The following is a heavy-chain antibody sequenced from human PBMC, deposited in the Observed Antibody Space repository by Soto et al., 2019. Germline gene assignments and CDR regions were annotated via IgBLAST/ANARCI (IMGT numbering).Heavy chain of an antibody. CDR1: GFTFSSYV. V-gene: IGHV3-30-3*01. CDR3: ARTLLGTTGYFHH. J-gene: IGHJ1*01. CDR2: ISYDGSNK. D-gene: IGHD2-15*01. Sequence: QVQLVESGGGVVQPGRSLRLSCAASGFTFSSYVMHWVRQAPGKGLEWVAVISYDGSNKYYADSVKGRFTISGDNSKNTLYLQMNSLRADDTAVYYCARTLLGTTGYFHHWGHGTQVTVSS.